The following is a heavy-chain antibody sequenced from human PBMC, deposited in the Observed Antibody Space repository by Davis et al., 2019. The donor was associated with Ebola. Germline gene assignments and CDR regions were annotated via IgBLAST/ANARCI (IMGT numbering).Heavy chain of an antibody. J-gene: IGHJ4*02. D-gene: IGHD3-22*01. CDR2: IYYSGST. CDR1: GGSISSYY. V-gene: IGHV4-39*01. Sequence: MPSETLSLTCTVSGGSISSYYWGWIRQPPGKGLEWIGSIYYSGSTYYNPSLKSRVTISVDTSKNQFSLKLSSVTAADTAVYYCARHPGAITMIVVPQYFDYWGQGTLVTVSS. CDR3: ARHPGAITMIVVPQYFDY.